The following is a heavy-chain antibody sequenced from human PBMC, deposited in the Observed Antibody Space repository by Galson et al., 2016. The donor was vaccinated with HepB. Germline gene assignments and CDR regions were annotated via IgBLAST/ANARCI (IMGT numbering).Heavy chain of an antibody. V-gene: IGHV4-59*01. J-gene: IGHJ4*02. Sequence: SETLSLTCTVSGASISSYYWTWIRQPPGKGLEWIGYIDYIGGTDYNPSLKSRVTISEDTSKNQFSLKLSSVTAADTAVYYCARVWGSMLYYFDFWGQGTLVTLYS. CDR3: ARVWGSMLYYFDF. CDR1: GASISSYY. CDR2: IDYIGGT. D-gene: IGHD3-16*01.